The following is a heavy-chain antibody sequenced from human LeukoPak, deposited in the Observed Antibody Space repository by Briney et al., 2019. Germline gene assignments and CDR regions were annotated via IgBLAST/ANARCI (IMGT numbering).Heavy chain of an antibody. CDR2: IIPMYDPV. J-gene: IGHJ4*02. CDR3: AREPLGCGGDCHFDY. D-gene: IGHD2-21*02. Sequence: ASVKVSCKASGGTFSSYAFSWMRQAPGQGLDWMGRIIPMYDPVDYAQRFQGRVTITTDEPTNTVYMELSSLRYEDTAVYYCAREPLGCGGDCHFDYWGQGTLVTVSS. V-gene: IGHV1-69*05. CDR1: GGTFSSYA.